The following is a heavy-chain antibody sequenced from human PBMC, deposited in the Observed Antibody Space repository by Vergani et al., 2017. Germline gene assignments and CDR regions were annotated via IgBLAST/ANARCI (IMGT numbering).Heavy chain of an antibody. CDR1: GYTFTSYG. CDR2: ISAYNGNT. CDR3: AREPRRGWNPHQTYYYYYMDV. D-gene: IGHD1-1*01. J-gene: IGHJ6*03. Sequence: QVQLVQSGAEVKKPGASVKVSCKASGYTFTSYGISWVRQAPGQGLEWMGWISAYNGNTNYAQKLQGRVTMTTDTSTSTAYMELRSLRSDDTAVYYCAREPRRGWNPHQTYYYYYMDVWGKGTTVTVSS. V-gene: IGHV1-18*01.